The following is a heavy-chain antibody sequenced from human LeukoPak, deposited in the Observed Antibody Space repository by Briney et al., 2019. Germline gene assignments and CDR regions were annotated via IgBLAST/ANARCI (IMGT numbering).Heavy chain of an antibody. D-gene: IGHD3-22*01. CDR3: ARQAAPITYYYDSSGYQDY. V-gene: IGHV5-51*01. Sequence: GESLKISCKGSGYSFTSYWIGWVRQMPGKGLEWMGIIYPGDSDTRYSPSFQGQVTISADKSISTAYLQWSSLKASGTAMYYCARQAAPITYYYDSSGYQDYWGQGTLVTVSS. CDR2: IYPGDSDT. J-gene: IGHJ4*02. CDR1: GYSFTSYW.